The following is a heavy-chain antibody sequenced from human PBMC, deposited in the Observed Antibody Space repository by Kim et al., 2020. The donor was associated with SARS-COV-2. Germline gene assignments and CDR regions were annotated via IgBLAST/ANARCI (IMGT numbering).Heavy chain of an antibody. D-gene: IGHD4-4*01. CDR1: GYTFTSYD. CDR3: ARWVGNTVTTILNYYGMDV. Sequence: ASVKVSCKASGYTFTSYDINWVRQATGQGLEWMGWMNPNSGNTGYAQKFQGRVTMTRNTSISTAYMELSSLRSEDTAVYYCARWVGNTVTTILNYYGMDVWGQGTTVTVSS. V-gene: IGHV1-8*01. J-gene: IGHJ6*02. CDR2: MNPNSGNT.